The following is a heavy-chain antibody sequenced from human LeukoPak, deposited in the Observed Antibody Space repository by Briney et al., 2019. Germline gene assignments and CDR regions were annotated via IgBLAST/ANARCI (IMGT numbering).Heavy chain of an antibody. V-gene: IGHV3-21*01. Sequence: EGSLRLSCAASGFTFSSYSMNWVRQAPGKGLEWVSSISSSSSYIYYADSVKGRFTIPRDNAKNSLYLQMNSLRAEDTAVYYCARDQLDSSSWYFDWFDPWGQGTLVTVSS. CDR1: GFTFSSYS. D-gene: IGHD6-13*01. CDR3: ARDQLDSSSWYFDWFDP. CDR2: ISSSSSYI. J-gene: IGHJ5*02.